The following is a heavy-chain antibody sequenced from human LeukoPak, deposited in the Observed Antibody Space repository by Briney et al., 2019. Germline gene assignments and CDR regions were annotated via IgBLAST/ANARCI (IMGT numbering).Heavy chain of an antibody. CDR3: ARLAGPRNFINY. D-gene: IGHD1-7*01. CDR1: GHSISSYY. CDR2: IYYSGST. V-gene: IGHV4-59*01. J-gene: IGHJ4*02. Sequence: SETLSLTCTVSGHSISSYYWNWVRQPPGKGLEWIGYIYYSGSTNCNPSLKSRVTISIDTSKNQFSLKLRSVTAADTAVYYCARLAGPRNFINYWGQGTLVTVSS.